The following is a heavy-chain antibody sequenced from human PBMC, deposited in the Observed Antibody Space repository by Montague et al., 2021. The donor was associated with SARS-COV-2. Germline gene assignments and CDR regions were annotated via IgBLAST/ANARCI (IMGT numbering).Heavy chain of an antibody. V-gene: IGHV3-11*01. D-gene: IGHD6-13*01. J-gene: IGHJ6*03. Sequence: SLRLSCAASGFTFSDYYMSWIRQAPGKGLEWVSYISSSGGTIYYADSVKGRFTISRDNAENSLYLQMNSLRAEDTAVYYCARVKQQLVVYYYYYMDVWGKGTTVTVSS. CDR3: ARVKQQLVVYYYYYMDV. CDR2: ISSSGGTI. CDR1: GFTFSDYY.